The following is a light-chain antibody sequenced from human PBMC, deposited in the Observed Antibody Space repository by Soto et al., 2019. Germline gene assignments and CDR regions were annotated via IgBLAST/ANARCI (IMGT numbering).Light chain of an antibody. CDR1: SSNIGGNT. J-gene: IGLJ3*02. Sequence: QSVLTQPPSASGTPGRRVTISCSGSSSNIGGNTVNWYQKLPGTAPKLLIHNNNQRPSGVPDRFSGSKSGTSASLAISGLRSEEEADYYCAAWDDSLNGGVFGGGTKLTVL. CDR2: NNN. CDR3: AAWDDSLNGGV. V-gene: IGLV1-44*01.